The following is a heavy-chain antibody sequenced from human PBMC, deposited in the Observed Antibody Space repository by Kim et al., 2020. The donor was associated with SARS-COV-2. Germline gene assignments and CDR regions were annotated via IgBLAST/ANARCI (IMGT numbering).Heavy chain of an antibody. J-gene: IGHJ6*02. Sequence: ASVKVSCKASGYTFTSYGISWVRQAPGQGLEWMGWISAYNGNTNYAQKLQGRVTMTTDTSTSTAYMELRSLRSDDTAVYYCARGPYYDILTGYLYYYYGMDVWGQGTTVTVSS. V-gene: IGHV1-18*01. CDR3: ARGPYYDILTGYLYYYYGMDV. CDR1: GYTFTSYG. CDR2: ISAYNGNT. D-gene: IGHD3-9*01.